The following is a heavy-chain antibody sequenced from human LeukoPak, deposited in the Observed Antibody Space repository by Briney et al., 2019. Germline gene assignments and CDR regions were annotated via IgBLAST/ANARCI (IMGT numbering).Heavy chain of an antibody. CDR1: GYSISSGYY. Sequence: SETLSLTCAVSGYSISSGYYWGWIRQPPGKGLEWIGEINHSGSTNYNPSLKSRVTISVDTSKNQFSLKLSSVTAADTAVYYCARVRTPWDVWGSYRYYNWFDPWGQGTLVTVSS. V-gene: IGHV4-38-2*01. CDR2: INHSGST. CDR3: ARVRTPWDVWGSYRYYNWFDP. J-gene: IGHJ5*02. D-gene: IGHD3-16*02.